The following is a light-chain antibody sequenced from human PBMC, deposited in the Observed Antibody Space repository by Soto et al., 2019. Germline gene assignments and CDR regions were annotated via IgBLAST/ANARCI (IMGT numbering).Light chain of an antibody. Sequence: QSALTQPASVSGSPGQSIALSCTGTSSDVGGYNYVSWYQQHPGKAPKLIIYDVTNRPSGVSNRFSGSKSGNTASLTISGLQAEDEADYYCSSYTSSSTYVFGTGTKLTVL. CDR1: SSDVGGYNY. V-gene: IGLV2-14*01. J-gene: IGLJ1*01. CDR3: SSYTSSSTYV. CDR2: DVT.